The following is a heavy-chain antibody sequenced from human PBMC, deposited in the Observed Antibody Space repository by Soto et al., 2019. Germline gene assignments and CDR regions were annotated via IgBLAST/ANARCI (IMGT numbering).Heavy chain of an antibody. CDR1: GYTLTSYG. V-gene: IGHV1-18*01. D-gene: IGHD3-10*01. Sequence: GASVKVSCKASGYTLTSYGISWVRQAPGQGLEWMGWISAYNGNTNYAQKLQGRVTITTDTSTSTAYMELRSLRSDDTAVYYCASSSNTRAFDYWGQATLVTVSS. J-gene: IGHJ4*02. CDR2: ISAYNGNT. CDR3: ASSSNTRAFDY.